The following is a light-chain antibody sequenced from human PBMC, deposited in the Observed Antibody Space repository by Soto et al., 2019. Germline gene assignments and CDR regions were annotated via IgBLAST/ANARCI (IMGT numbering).Light chain of an antibody. J-gene: IGLJ1*01. CDR3: CASTITRTYV. V-gene: IGLV2-23*01. CDR2: DGT. Sequence: QSVLTQPASVSGSPGQSITISCTGTSSDVENYNRVSWYQQHPGKAPKLMIFDGTQRPSGVSNRFSGSKSGNTASLTISGLQAEDDADYYCCASTITRTYVFGTGTKLTVL. CDR1: SSDVENYNR.